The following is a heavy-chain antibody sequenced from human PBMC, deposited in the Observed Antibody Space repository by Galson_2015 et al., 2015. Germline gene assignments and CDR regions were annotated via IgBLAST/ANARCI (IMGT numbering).Heavy chain of an antibody. CDR3: ARSSGGSPLGGWLDP. J-gene: IGHJ5*02. V-gene: IGHV1-18*01. CDR1: GYTFTSYG. Sequence: SVKVSCKASGYTFTSYGISWVRQAPGQGLEWMGWIGNNGNTNYAQRLQGRLTLTTDTFTNTAYMELRSLRSDDTAVYYCARSSGGSPLGGWLDPWGQGTLVTVSS. D-gene: IGHD2-15*01. CDR2: IGNNGNT.